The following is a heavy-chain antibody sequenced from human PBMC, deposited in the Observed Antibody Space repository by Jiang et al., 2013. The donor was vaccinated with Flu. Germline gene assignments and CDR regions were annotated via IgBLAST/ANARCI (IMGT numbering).Heavy chain of an antibody. CDR2: IYYSGST. Sequence: LLKPSETLSLTCTVSGGSISSSSYYWGWIRQPPGKGLEWIGSIYYSGSTYYNPSLKSRVTISVDTSKNQFSLKLSSVTAADTAVYYCARPSGDDREPYNWFDPWGPGEPLVTVSS. CDR1: GGSISSSSYY. CDR3: ARPSGDDREPYNWFDP. J-gene: IGHJ5*02. V-gene: IGHV4-39*01. D-gene: IGHD3-22*01.